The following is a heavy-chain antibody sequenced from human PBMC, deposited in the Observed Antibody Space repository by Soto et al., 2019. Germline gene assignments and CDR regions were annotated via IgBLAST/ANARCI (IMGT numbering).Heavy chain of an antibody. CDR3: AKDADIVVVPAAFPDAFDI. D-gene: IGHD2-2*01. J-gene: IGHJ3*02. CDR1: GFTFSSYA. V-gene: IGHV3-23*01. Sequence: EVQLLESGGGLVQPGGSLRLSCAASGFTFSSYAMSWVRQAPGKGLEWVSAISGSGGSTYYADSVKGRFTISRDNSKNTLYLQMNSLRAEDTAVYYCAKDADIVVVPAAFPDAFDIWGQGTMVTVSS. CDR2: ISGSGGST.